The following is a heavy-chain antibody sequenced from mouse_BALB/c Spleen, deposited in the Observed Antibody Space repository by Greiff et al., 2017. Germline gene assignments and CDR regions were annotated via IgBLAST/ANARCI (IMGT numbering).Heavy chain of an antibody. CDR1: GFTFTDYY. D-gene: IGHD1-2*01. V-gene: IGHV7-3*02. CDR3: AREGSITTDPYAMDY. J-gene: IGHJ4*01. CDR2: IRNKANGYTT. Sequence: DVMLVESGGGLVQPGGSLRLSCATSGFTFTDYYMSWVRQPPGKALEWLGFIRNKANGYTTEYSASVKGRFTISRDNSQSILYLQMNTLRAEDSATYYCAREGSITTDPYAMDYWGQGTSVTVSS.